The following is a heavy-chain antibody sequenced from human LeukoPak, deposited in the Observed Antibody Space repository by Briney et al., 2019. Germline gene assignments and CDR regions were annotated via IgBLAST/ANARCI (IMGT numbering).Heavy chain of an antibody. D-gene: IGHD4-23*01. V-gene: IGHV3-21*01. CDR2: ISSSSSYI. CDR1: GFTFSSYG. Sequence: GGSLRLSCAASGFTFSSYGMHWVRQAPGKGLEWVSSISSSSSYIYYADSVKGRFTISRDNAKNSLYLQMNSLRAEDTAVYYCARYGGNSGPFDYWGQGTLVTVSS. J-gene: IGHJ4*02. CDR3: ARYGGNSGPFDY.